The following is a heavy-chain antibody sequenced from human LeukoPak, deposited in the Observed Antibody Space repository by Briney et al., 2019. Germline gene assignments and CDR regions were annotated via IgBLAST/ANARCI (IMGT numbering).Heavy chain of an antibody. J-gene: IGHJ4*02. Sequence: GGSLRLSCAASGFSFSSDWMHWVRQTPGEGLVWVSRIKSDGTSLTYADSVKGRFTISRDNSKNTLYLQMNSLRAEDTAVYYCAREGRAYCGGDCYENDYWGQGTLVTVSS. CDR1: GFSFSSDW. CDR2: IKSDGTSL. D-gene: IGHD2-21*02. CDR3: AREGRAYCGGDCYENDY. V-gene: IGHV3-74*01.